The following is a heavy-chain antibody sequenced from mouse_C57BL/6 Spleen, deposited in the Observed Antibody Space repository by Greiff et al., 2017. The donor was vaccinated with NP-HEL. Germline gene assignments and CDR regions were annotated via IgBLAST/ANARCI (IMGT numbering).Heavy chain of an antibody. D-gene: IGHD2-4*01. Sequence: EVQLQQSGPELVKPGDSVKISCKASGYSFTGYFMNWVMQSHGKSLEWIGRINPYNGDTFYNQKFKGKATLTVDKSSSTAHMELRSLTSEDSAVYDCARVGGLRRWYFDVWGTGTTVTVSS. J-gene: IGHJ1*03. CDR2: INPYNGDT. CDR1: GYSFTGYF. V-gene: IGHV1-20*01. CDR3: ARVGGLRRWYFDV.